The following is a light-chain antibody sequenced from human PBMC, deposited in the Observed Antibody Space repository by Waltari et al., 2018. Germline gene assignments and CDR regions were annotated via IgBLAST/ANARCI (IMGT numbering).Light chain of an antibody. CDR1: QHISAW. CDR2: KSS. CDR3: HHYDGYSRT. V-gene: IGKV1-5*03. Sequence: DLQLTQSPSTLSASIGDSVPITCRASQHISAWLAWYQQKPGKAHKLLIYKSSSSGSGVSSRFTGSGSGTDFTLTISGLQPDDFATYYCHHYDGYSRTFGQGTRVEVK. J-gene: IGKJ1*01.